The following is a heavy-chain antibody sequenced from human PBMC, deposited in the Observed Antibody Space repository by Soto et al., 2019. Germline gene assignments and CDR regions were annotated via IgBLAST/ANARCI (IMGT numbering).Heavy chain of an antibody. CDR1: GFTFIGSA. J-gene: IGHJ6*02. CDR3: TRHIGDSSSWSFYYYYGMDV. CDR2: IRSKANSYAT. D-gene: IGHD6-13*01. V-gene: IGHV3-73*01. Sequence: GGSLRLSCAASGFTFIGSAMHFFRHSSCKGLEWVVRIRSKANSYATAYAASVKGRFTISRDDSKNTAYLQMNSLKTEDTAVYYCTRHIGDSSSWSFYYYYGMDVWGQGTTVTVSS.